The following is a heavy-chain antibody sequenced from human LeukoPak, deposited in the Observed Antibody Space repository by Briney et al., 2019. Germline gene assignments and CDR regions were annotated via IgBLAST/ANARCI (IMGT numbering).Heavy chain of an antibody. CDR2: INPNSGGT. J-gene: IGHJ5*02. V-gene: IGHV1-2*02. Sequence: ASVKVSCKASGHTFTGYYMHWVRQAPGQGLEWMGWINPNSGGTNYAQKFQGRVTMTRDTSISTAYMELSRLRSDDTAVYYCARYCSSTSCYAFHWLDPWGQGTLVTVSS. CDR3: ARYCSSTSCYAFHWLDP. CDR1: GHTFTGYY. D-gene: IGHD2-2*01.